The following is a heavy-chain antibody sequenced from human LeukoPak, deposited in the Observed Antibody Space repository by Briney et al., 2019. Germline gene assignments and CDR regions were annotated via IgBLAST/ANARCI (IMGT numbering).Heavy chain of an antibody. Sequence: GGSLRLSCAASGFTFSSYAMTWVRQAPGKGLEGVSTISATGTSTYYADSVKGRLTISRDNSKNTLYLQMNSLRAEDTAVYSCAKDSGTYYKAFDYWGQGTLVTVSS. CDR3: AKDSGTYYKAFDY. D-gene: IGHD1-26*01. V-gene: IGHV3-23*01. CDR2: ISATGTST. CDR1: GFTFSSYA. J-gene: IGHJ4*02.